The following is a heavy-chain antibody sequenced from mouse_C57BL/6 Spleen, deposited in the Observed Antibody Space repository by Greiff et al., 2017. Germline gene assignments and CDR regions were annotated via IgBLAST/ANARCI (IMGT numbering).Heavy chain of an antibody. CDR1: GYTFTSYW. CDR2: IDPSDSYT. J-gene: IGHJ4*01. V-gene: IGHV1-69*01. Sequence: QVQLKQPGAELVMPGASVKLSCKASGYTFTSYWMHWVKQRPGQGLEWIGEIDPSDSYTNYNQKFKGKSTLTVDKSSSTAYMQLSSLTSEDSAVYYCARPYYSNLYDAMDYWGQGTSVTVSS. CDR3: ARPYYSNLYDAMDY. D-gene: IGHD2-5*01.